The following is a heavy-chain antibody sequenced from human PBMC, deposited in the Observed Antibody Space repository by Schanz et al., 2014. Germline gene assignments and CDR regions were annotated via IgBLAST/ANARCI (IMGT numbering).Heavy chain of an antibody. J-gene: IGHJ3*01. Sequence: VQLVESGGGVVQPGGSLRLSCAASGFTFSTYGMHWVRQAPGKGLEWVSAISGSGAGTYYADSVRGRFTISRDNSRNTLYLQMNSLRAEDTAVYYCARDEGRDGYNLAFDVWGQGTLVTVSS. D-gene: IGHD5-12*01. CDR3: ARDEGRDGYNLAFDV. CDR2: ISGSGAGT. V-gene: IGHV3-23*04. CDR1: GFTFSTYG.